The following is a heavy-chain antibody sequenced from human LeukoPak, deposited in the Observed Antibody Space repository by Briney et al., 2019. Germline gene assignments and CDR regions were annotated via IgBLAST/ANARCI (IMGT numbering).Heavy chain of an antibody. CDR1: GGTFNSYA. CDR2: IMPLFGTA. J-gene: IGHJ6*03. CDR3: ASGSLGDGYGVGDYYQYMDV. V-gene: IGHV1-69*05. Sequence: SVKVSFKASGGTFNSYAISWVRQAPGQGLEWMGGIMPLFGTANYAQEFQGRVTFTTDESASTAYREVSSLRSEDTAVYYCASGSLGDGYGVGDYYQYMDVWGKGTTVTVSS. D-gene: IGHD5-24*01.